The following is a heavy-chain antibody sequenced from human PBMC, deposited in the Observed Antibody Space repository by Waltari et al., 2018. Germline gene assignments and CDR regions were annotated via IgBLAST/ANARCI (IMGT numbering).Heavy chain of an antibody. CDR3: AIGEYCSGGSCYGWFDP. J-gene: IGHJ5*02. CDR1: GGSISRYY. V-gene: IGHV4-59*01. D-gene: IGHD2-15*01. CDR2: IYYSGST. Sequence: QVQLQESGPGLVKPSETLSLTCTVSGGSISRYYWSWIRPPPGKGLEWIGYIYYSGSTNYNPSLKSRVTISVDTSKNQFSLKLSSVTAADTAVYYCAIGEYCSGGSCYGWFDPWGQGTLVTVSS.